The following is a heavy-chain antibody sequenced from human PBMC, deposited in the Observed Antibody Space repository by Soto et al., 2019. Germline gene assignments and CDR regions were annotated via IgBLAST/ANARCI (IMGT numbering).Heavy chain of an antibody. D-gene: IGHD3-3*01. Sequence: GASVKVSCKASGGTFSSYAISWVRQAPGQGLEWMGGIIPIFGTANYAQKFQGRVTITADKSTSTAYMELSSLRSEDTAVYYCARSFYYDFWSGSPNWFDPWGQGTLVTVSS. V-gene: IGHV1-69*06. CDR2: IIPIFGTA. CDR1: GGTFSSYA. J-gene: IGHJ5*02. CDR3: ARSFYYDFWSGSPNWFDP.